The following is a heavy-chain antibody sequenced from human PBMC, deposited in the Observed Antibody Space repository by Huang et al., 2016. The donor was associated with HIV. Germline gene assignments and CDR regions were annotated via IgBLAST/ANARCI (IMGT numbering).Heavy chain of an antibody. Sequence: QVQMVQSGAEVKKPGASVKVSCKVSGYTFKSYGITWVRQAPGQGIEGMEWISTYKSNTNHAQKLQGRVTMTTDTATSTDYMEVRRLRSNDTAVYYGARQGFGRKDAFDIWGQGTMVTVS. CDR3: ARQGFGRKDAFDI. V-gene: IGHV1-18*01. J-gene: IGHJ3*02. CDR2: ISTYKSNT. CDR1: GYTFKSYG. D-gene: IGHD3-10*01.